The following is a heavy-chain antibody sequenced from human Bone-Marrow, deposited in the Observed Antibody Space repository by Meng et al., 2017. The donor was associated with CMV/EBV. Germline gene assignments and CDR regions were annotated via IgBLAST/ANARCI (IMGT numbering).Heavy chain of an antibody. CDR1: GGSISSSNW. Sequence: AVSGGSISSSNWWSWDRQPPGKGLEWIGEIYHSGSNNYNPSLKSRVTISVDKSKNQFSLKLSSVTAADTAVYYCAAWGSGYYPFDYWGQGTLVTVSS. CDR3: AAWGSGYYPFDY. CDR2: IYHSGSN. V-gene: IGHV4-4*02. J-gene: IGHJ4*02. D-gene: IGHD3-22*01.